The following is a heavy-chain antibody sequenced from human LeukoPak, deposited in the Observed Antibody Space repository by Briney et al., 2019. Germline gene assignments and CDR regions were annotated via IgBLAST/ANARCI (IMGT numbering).Heavy chain of an antibody. CDR1: GFTFSSFS. CDR3: AKRERVGTTIGH. Sequence: GGSLRLSCAASGFTFSSFSMNWVRQAPGKGLEWVSAISTTGGTTYYADSVKGRFTISRDNSKNTLYLQMNSLRAEDTAVYYCAKRERVGTTIGHWGQGTLVTVSS. D-gene: IGHD1-26*01. J-gene: IGHJ4*02. V-gene: IGHV3-23*01. CDR2: ISTTGGTT.